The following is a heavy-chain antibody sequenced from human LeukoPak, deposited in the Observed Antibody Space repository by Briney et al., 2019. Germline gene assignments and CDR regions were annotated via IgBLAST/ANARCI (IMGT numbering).Heavy chain of an antibody. V-gene: IGHV3-7*03. CDR3: ARDNPTSGWNY. CDR1: GFTVSSNY. J-gene: IGHJ4*02. D-gene: IGHD6-19*01. CDR2: IKQDGNEK. Sequence: GGSLRLSCAASGFTVSSNYMSWVRQAPGEGLEWVANIKQDGNEKYYVDSVRGRFTISRDNAKNSLYLQMNSLRAEDTAVYYCARDNPTSGWNYWGQGTLVTVSS.